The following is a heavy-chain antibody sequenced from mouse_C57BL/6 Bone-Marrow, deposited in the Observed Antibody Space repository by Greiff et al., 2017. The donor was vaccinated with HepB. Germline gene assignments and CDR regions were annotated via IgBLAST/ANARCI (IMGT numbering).Heavy chain of an antibody. V-gene: IGHV1-81*01. D-gene: IGHD2-3*01. Sequence: QVQLQQSGAELARPGASVKLSCKASGYTFTSYGISWVKQRTGQGLEWIGEIYPRSGNTYYNEKFKGKATLTADKSSSTAYMELRSLTSEDSAVYFCARGGHDGNAMDYWGQGTSVTVSS. CDR2: IYPRSGNT. CDR3: ARGGHDGNAMDY. CDR1: GYTFTSYG. J-gene: IGHJ4*01.